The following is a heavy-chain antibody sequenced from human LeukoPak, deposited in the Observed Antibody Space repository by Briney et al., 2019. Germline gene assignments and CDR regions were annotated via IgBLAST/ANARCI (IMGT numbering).Heavy chain of an antibody. V-gene: IGHV4-34*01. CDR2: INHSGST. Sequence: SETLSLTCAVYGGSFSGYYWSWIRQPPGKGLEWIGEINHSGSTNYNPSLKSRVTISVDTSKNQFSLKLSSVTAADTAVYYCARTPRVVVPAAEDVDMGATIAPYFDYWGQGTLVTVSS. D-gene: IGHD2-2*01. J-gene: IGHJ4*02. CDR1: GGSFSGYY. CDR3: ARTPRVVVPAAEDVDMGATIAPYFDY.